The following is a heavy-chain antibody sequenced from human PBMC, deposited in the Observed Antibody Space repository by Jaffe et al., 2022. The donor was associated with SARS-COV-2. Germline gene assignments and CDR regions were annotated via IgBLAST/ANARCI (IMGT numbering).Heavy chain of an antibody. V-gene: IGHV4-59*01. Sequence: QVQLQESGPGLVKPSETLSLTCTVSGGSISSYYWSWIRQPPGKGLEWIGYIYYSGSTNYNPSLKSRVTISVDTSKNQFSLKLSSVTAADTAVYYCARASVDTAMVTKVVVFDYWGQGTLVTVSS. CDR2: IYYSGST. D-gene: IGHD5-18*01. J-gene: IGHJ4*02. CDR3: ARASVDTAMVTKVVVFDY. CDR1: GGSISSYY.